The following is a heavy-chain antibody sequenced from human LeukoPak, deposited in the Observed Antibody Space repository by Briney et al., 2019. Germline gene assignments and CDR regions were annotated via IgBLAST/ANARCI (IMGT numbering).Heavy chain of an antibody. CDR3: ARGFALDF. Sequence: SQTLSLTCDISGDTVSSNSAAWNWIRQSPSRGLEWLGRTYYGSKWYYDYAVSVKSRITISPDTSKSQFSLQLNSVTADDTAVYYCARGFALDFWGQGTMVTVSS. CDR1: GDTVSSNSAA. J-gene: IGHJ3*01. CDR2: TYYGSKWYY. V-gene: IGHV6-1*01.